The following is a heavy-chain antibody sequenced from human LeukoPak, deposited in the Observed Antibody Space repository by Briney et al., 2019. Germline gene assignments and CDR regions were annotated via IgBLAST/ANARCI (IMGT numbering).Heavy chain of an antibody. CDR3: ARDHSKGYYYYGMDV. CDR1: GGSISSGDYY. D-gene: IGHD4-11*01. J-gene: IGHJ6*02. CDR2: IYYSGST. Sequence: SESLSLTCTVSGGSISSGDYYWSWIRQPPGKGLEWIGYIYYSGSTYYNPSLKSRVTISVDTSKNQFSLKLSSVTAADTAVYYCARDHSKGYYYYGMDVWGQGTTVTVSS. V-gene: IGHV4-30-4*01.